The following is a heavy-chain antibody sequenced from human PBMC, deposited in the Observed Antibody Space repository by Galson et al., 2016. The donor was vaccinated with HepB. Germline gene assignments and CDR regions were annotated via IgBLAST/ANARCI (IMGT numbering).Heavy chain of an antibody. D-gene: IGHD3-10*01. J-gene: IGHJ6*02. V-gene: IGHV6-1*01. Sequence: NWIRQSPSRGLEWLGRTYYRSKWYNDYAVSVKSRITVNPDTSKNQFSLHLNSVTPEDTAVYYCARAWGRGRYYYSSGNLNLVGGLDVWGQGTTVSVSS. CDR2: TYYRSKWYN. CDR3: ARAWGRGRYYYSSGNLNLVGGLDV.